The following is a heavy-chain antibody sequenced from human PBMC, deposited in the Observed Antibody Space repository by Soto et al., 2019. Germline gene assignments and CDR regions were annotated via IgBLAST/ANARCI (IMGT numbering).Heavy chain of an antibody. CDR1: GYSISSSNW. J-gene: IGHJ4*02. V-gene: IGHV4-28*01. D-gene: IGHD1-1*01. CDR2: IYYSGTT. CDR3: ARWAQLEPRIYY. Sequence: SETLSLTCAVSGYSISSSNWWGWIRQPPGKGLEWIGYIYYSGTTYYNPSLKSRVTMSVDTSKNQFSLKLSSVTAADTAVYYCARWAQLEPRIYYWGQGTLVTVSS.